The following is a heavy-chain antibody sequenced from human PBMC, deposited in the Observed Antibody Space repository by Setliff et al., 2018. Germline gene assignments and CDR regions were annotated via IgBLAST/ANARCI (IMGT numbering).Heavy chain of an antibody. CDR1: GYSISSGHI. CDR3: ARDLGHGGDSDY. D-gene: IGHD2-21*02. V-gene: IGHV4-38-2*02. CDR2: IGHTGSI. J-gene: IGHJ4*02. Sequence: PSETLSLTCTVSGYSISSGHIWGWIRQPPGKGLEWVGNIGHTGSINYNPSLKSRLTISRDTSKNQVSLKLNSVTATDTAVYYCARDLGHGGDSDYWGQGILVTVSS.